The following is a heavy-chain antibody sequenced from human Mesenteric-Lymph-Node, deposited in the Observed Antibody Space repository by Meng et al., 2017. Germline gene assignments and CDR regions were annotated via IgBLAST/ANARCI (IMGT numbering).Heavy chain of an antibody. CDR1: GYIFIDYH. J-gene: IGHJ4*02. D-gene: IGHD1-26*01. Sequence: ASVKVSCKASGYIFIDYHIHWVRLAPGQGLEWMGRINPNSGDTNYAQKYQGRVTMTRDTSISTAYMDLSRLSSDDTGEYYCARATGSYLYSFHCWGQGTLVTVSS. CDR3: ARATGSYLYSFHC. CDR2: INPNSGDT. V-gene: IGHV1-2*05.